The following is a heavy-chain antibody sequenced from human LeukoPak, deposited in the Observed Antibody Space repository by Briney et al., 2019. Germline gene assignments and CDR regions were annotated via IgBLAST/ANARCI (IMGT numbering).Heavy chain of an antibody. J-gene: IGHJ6*03. V-gene: IGHV4-34*01. CDR2: INHSGST. CDR1: GGSFSGYY. D-gene: IGHD4-17*01. CDR3: VRGAQVISWSPLRVNYYYYMDV. Sequence: SETLSLTCAVYGGSFSGYYWSWIRQPPGKGLEWIGEINHSGSTNYNPSLKSRVTISVDTSKNQFSLKLSSVTAADTAVYYCVRGAQVISWSPLRVNYYYYMDVWGKGPRSPSP.